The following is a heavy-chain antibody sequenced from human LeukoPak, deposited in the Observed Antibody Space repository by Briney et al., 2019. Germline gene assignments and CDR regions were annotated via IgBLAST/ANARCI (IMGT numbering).Heavy chain of an antibody. J-gene: IGHJ6*02. Sequence: GGSLRLSCAASGFTFSSYEMHWVRQAPGKGLEWVSYISSSGSTIYYADSVKGRFTISRDNAKNSLYLQMNMQRAEDTAVYYCARDEGSDGDSDYYYYGMDVWGQGATVTVSS. CDR2: ISSSGSTI. D-gene: IGHD4-17*01. V-gene: IGHV3-48*03. CDR1: GFTFSSYE. CDR3: ARDEGSDGDSDYYYYGMDV.